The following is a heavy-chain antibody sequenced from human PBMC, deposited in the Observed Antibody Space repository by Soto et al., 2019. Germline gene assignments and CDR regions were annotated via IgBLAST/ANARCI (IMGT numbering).Heavy chain of an antibody. D-gene: IGHD3-22*01. J-gene: IGHJ4*02. Sequence: ESGPTLVNPTQTLTLTCTFSGFSXNITGEAVAWIRQPPGKALEWLVLIYWDDDRRYSPSLKSRLTITKDTSKSQVVLTMTNMDPVDTATYYCAHRLTYYYDTSGSYFGSWGQGTLVTVSS. V-gene: IGHV2-5*02. CDR3: AHRLTYYYDTSGSYFGS. CDR2: IYWDDDR. CDR1: GFSXNITGEA.